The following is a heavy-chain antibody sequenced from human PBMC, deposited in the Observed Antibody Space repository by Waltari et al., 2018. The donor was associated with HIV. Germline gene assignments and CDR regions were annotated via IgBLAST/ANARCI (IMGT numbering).Heavy chain of an antibody. CDR3: ARESATSPRYAMDV. V-gene: IGHV3-7*01. Sequence: EVHLVESGGTLVQPGGSLRLSCAASGSTFRSYWRSWVSQAPGKRLEWVANIKQYGSEKNYVAAMKGRFTISRDNVKNSLYLQMNSLGVEDTAVYYGARESATSPRYAMDVWGQGTTVTVSS. CDR2: IKQYGSEK. J-gene: IGHJ6*02. CDR1: GSTFRSYW. D-gene: IGHD1-26*01.